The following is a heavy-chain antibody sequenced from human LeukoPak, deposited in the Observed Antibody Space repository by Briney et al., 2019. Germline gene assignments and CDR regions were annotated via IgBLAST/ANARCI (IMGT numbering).Heavy chain of an antibody. Sequence: GGSLRLSCAASGFTFNTYTMYWVRQAPGKGLEWVSGISNSGGSTYYADSVKGRFTISRDNSKNTLYLQMNSLRAEDTAVYYCARRWRRLGRKDFDYWGQGTLVTVSS. CDR1: GFTFNTYT. J-gene: IGHJ4*02. D-gene: IGHD3-16*01. V-gene: IGHV3-23*01. CDR2: ISNSGGST. CDR3: ARRWRRLGRKDFDY.